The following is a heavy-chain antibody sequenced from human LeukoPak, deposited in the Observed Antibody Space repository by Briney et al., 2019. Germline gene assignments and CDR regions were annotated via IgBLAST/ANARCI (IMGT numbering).Heavy chain of an antibody. J-gene: IGHJ6*02. CDR2: ISYDTNNK. Sequence: PGGSLRLSCAASGFSFSNYGMHWVRQAPGKGLEWVAVISYDTNNKYYADSVKGRFTISRDNSKNTLYLQMNSLRTEDSAVYYCAKDSRHYDYALRRNYYYSYYGMDVWGQGTTVTVSS. CDR1: GFSFSNYG. CDR3: AKDSRHYDYALRRNYYYSYYGMDV. D-gene: IGHD2-2*01. V-gene: IGHV3-30*18.